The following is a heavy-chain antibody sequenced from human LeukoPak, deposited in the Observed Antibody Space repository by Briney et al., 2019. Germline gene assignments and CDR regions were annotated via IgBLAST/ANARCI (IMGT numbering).Heavy chain of an antibody. CDR2: IKQEGSEK. D-gene: IGHD5-12*01. V-gene: IGHV3-7*01. CDR3: ARNLGGYEKNWFDP. Sequence: GGSLRPSCAASGFTFSRYWMSWVRQAPGKGREWVANIKQEGSEKYYVDSVKGRFTISRDNPKNSLYLQMNSLRAEDTAVYYCARNLGGYEKNWFDPWGQGTLVTVSA. J-gene: IGHJ5*02. CDR1: GFTFSRYW.